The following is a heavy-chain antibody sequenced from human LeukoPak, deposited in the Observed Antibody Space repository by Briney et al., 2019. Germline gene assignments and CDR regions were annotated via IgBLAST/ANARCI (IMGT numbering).Heavy chain of an antibody. V-gene: IGHV4-34*01. CDR1: GGSFSGYY. CDR2: INHSGST. D-gene: IGHD3-16*01. J-gene: IGHJ3*02. Sequence: PSETLSLTCAVYGGSFSGYYWSWIRQPPGKGLEWIGEINHSGSTNYNPSLKSRVTISVDTSKNQFSLKLSSVTAADTAVYYCARVTRGNTFDIWGQGTMVTVSS. CDR3: ARVTRGNTFDI.